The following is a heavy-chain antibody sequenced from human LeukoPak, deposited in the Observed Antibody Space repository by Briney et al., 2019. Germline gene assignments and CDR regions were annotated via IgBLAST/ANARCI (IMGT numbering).Heavy chain of an antibody. Sequence: GGSLRLSCAASGFTFSRYSMHWVRQAPGKGLVWVSRINRDGSTTNYADSVMGRFTISRDHAKNTLYLQMNSLRAEDTAMYYCARDSAMADYWGQGTLVTVSS. CDR3: ARDSAMADY. V-gene: IGHV3-74*01. CDR2: INRDGSTT. D-gene: IGHD2-8*01. J-gene: IGHJ4*02. CDR1: GFTFSRYS.